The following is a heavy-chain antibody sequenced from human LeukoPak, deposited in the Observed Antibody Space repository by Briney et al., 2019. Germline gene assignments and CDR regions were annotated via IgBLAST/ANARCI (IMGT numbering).Heavy chain of an antibody. V-gene: IGHV4-39*07. D-gene: IGHD5-24*01. CDR1: GGSISSSSYY. Sequence: PSETLSLTCTVSGGSISSSSYYWGWIRQPPGKGLEWIGSIYYSGSTYYNPSLKSRVTISVDTSKNQFSLKLSSVTAADTAVYYCARGRARDGYNSWGQGTLVTVSS. CDR2: IYYSGST. CDR3: ARGRARDGYNS. J-gene: IGHJ5*02.